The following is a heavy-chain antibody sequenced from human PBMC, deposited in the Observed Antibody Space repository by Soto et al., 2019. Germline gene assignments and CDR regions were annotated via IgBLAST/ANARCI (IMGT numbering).Heavy chain of an antibody. V-gene: IGHV3-21*01. CDR2: IDSYSNFI. CDR1: GFTFSRYS. Sequence: GGSLRLSCAASGFTFSRYSMNWVRQAPGKGLEWVSSIDSYSNFIHYADSVKGRFIISRDNARNSLFLQMSSLRAEDTAVYYCARDQDRWYFDLWGRGTLVTVSS. CDR3: ARDQDRWYFDL. J-gene: IGHJ2*01.